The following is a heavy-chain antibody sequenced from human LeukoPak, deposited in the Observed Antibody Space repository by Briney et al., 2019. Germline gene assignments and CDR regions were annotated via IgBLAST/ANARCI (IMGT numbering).Heavy chain of an antibody. CDR2: MNPNSGNT. J-gene: IGHJ4*02. CDR3: ARSLRYYDFWSGYYNPDPFDY. Sequence: ASVKVSCKASGYTFTSYDINWVRQATGQGLEWMGWMNPNSGNTGYAQKLQGRATITKHTSISTAYMELSSLRSEDTAVYYCARSLRYYDFWSGYYNPDPFDYWGQGTLVTVSS. V-gene: IGHV1-8*01. D-gene: IGHD3-3*01. CDR1: GYTFTSYD.